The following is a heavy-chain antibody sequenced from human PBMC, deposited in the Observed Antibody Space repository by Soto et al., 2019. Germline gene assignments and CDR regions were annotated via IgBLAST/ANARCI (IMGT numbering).Heavy chain of an antibody. Sequence: LILSCAASGFTFSSYAMSWVRQAPGKGLEWVSAISGSGGSTYYADSVKGRFTISRDNSKNTLYLQMNSLRAEDTAVYYCAKVAGYSSGWGYFQHWGQGTLVTVSS. CDR3: AKVAGYSSGWGYFQH. D-gene: IGHD6-19*01. J-gene: IGHJ1*01. CDR2: ISGSGGST. CDR1: GFTFSSYA. V-gene: IGHV3-23*01.